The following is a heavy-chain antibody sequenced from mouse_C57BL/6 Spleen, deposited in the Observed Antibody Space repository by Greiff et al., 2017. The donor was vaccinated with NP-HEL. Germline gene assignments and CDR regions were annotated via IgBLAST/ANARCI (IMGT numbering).Heavy chain of an antibody. J-gene: IGHJ4*01. Sequence: QVQLQQPGAELVKPGASVKLSCKASGYTFTSYWMHWVKQRPGQGLEWIGMIHPNSGSTNYNEKFKSKATLTVDKSSSTAYMQLSSLTSEDSAVYYGARGDGNYGKCAMDYWGQGTSVTVSS. D-gene: IGHD2-1*01. CDR1: GYTFTSYW. V-gene: IGHV1-64*01. CDR2: IHPNSGST. CDR3: ARGDGNYGKCAMDY.